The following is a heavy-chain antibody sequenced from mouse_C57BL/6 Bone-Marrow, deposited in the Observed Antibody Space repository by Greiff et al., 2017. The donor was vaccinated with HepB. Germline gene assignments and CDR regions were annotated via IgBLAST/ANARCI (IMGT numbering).Heavy chain of an antibody. V-gene: IGHV14-1*01. CDR3: TLYYGSSSRCWYFDV. D-gene: IGHD1-1*01. J-gene: IGHJ1*03. CDR1: GFNIKDYY. Sequence: VQLQQSGAELVRPGASVKLSCTASGFNIKDYYMHWVKQRPEQGLEWIGRIDPEDGDTEYAPKFQGKATMTADTSSNTAYLQLSSLTSEDTAVYYCTLYYGSSSRCWYFDVWGTGTTVTVSA. CDR2: IDPEDGDT.